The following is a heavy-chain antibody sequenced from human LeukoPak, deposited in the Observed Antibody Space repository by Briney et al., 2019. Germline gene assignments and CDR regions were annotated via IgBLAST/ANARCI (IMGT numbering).Heavy chain of an antibody. D-gene: IGHD3-22*01. V-gene: IGHV3-9*01. J-gene: IGHJ4*02. CDR1: GFIFNNYA. CDR2: ISWNSGSI. CDR3: AREVSEGFDF. Sequence: GGSLRLSCAGSGFIFNNYAMHWVRQPPGKGLEWVSGISWNSGSIDYADSVKGRFTISRDNAKNSLYLQMNSLRAEDTALYYCAREVSEGFDFWGQGTLVTVSS.